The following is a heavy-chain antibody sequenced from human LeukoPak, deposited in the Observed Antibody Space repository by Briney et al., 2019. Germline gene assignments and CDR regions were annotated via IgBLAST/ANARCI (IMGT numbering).Heavy chain of an antibody. J-gene: IGHJ4*02. CDR2: MNPNSGNT. CDR1: GYTFTSYD. V-gene: IGHV1-8*01. CDR3: ARAPVAFGGVIVILLVD. D-gene: IGHD3-16*02. Sequence: ASVTVSCKASGYTFTSYDINWVRQAAGQGLEWMGWMNPNSGNTGYAQKFQGRVTMTRNTSIRTAYMELSSLRSEDTAVYYCARAPVAFGGVIVILLVDWGQGTLVTVSS.